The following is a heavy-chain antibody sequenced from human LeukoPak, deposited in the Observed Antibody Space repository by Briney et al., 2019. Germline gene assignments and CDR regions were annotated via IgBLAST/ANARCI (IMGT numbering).Heavy chain of an antibody. CDR3: ARGTWYSGSYVLDY. CDR1: GVSISSYY. CDR2: IYCSGST. Sequence: SETLSLTCTVSGVSISSYYWSWLRQPPGKGLEWIGYIYCSGSTNYNPSLKSRVTISVDTSKNQFSLKLSSVTAADTAVYYCARGTWYSGSYVLDYWGQGTLVTVSS. J-gene: IGHJ4*02. D-gene: IGHD1-26*01. V-gene: IGHV4-59*01.